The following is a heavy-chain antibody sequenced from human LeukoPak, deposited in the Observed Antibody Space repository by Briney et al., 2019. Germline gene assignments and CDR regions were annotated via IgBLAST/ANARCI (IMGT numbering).Heavy chain of an antibody. CDR3: ARDMGIIPYYYYYVDV. V-gene: IGHV3-21*01. Sequence: GGSLRLSCAASGFTFSTYTINWVRQAPGKGLEWVSSIGTSTSSIYYADSVKGRFTISRDNAENSLYLQMNSLRAEDTAVYYCARDMGIIPYYYYYVDVWGKGTTVTVSS. D-gene: IGHD7-27*01. CDR1: GFTFSTYT. J-gene: IGHJ6*03. CDR2: IGTSTSSI.